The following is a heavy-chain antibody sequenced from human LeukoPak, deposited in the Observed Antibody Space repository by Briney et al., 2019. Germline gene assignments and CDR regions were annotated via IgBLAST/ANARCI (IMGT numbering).Heavy chain of an antibody. D-gene: IGHD2-15*01. CDR3: ARIVACTGSSCSYYFDS. Sequence: SETLSLTCTVSGGSISTSNYYWGWIRQPPGKGLEWIGNIFYSGSTYYNPSLKSRVTISVDTSKNHFSLKLSSVTAADTAVYYCARIVACTGSSCSYYFDSWGQGTLVTVSS. CDR2: IFYSGST. J-gene: IGHJ4*02. CDR1: GGSISTSNYY. V-gene: IGHV4-39*07.